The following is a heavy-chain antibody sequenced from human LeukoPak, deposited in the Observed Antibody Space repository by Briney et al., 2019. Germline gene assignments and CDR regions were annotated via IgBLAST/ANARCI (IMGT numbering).Heavy chain of an antibody. V-gene: IGHV3-73*01. J-gene: IGHJ3*01. CDR1: GFTFSGSA. D-gene: IGHD4-17*01. Sequence: GGSLRLSCAASGFTFSGSAMHWVRQASGKGLEWVVRIRSKAHGYATAYVESVQGRFTISRDDSKNTAYLQMNSLKTEDTAVYYCTRLVVDYGDYMDPFDVWGQGTMVTISS. CDR2: IRSKAHGYAT. CDR3: TRLVVDYGDYMDPFDV.